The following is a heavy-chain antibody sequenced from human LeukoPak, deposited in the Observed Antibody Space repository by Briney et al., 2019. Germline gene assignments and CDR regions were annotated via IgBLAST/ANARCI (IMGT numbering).Heavy chain of an antibody. J-gene: IGHJ1*01. CDR3: ARGGYCSGGSCYSREYSQH. CDR2: IYTSGST. Sequence: SETLSLTCTVSGGSISSYYWSWIRQPAGKGLEWIGRIYTSGSTNYNPSLKSRVTMSVGTSKNQFSLKLSSVTAADTAVYYCARGGYCSGGSCYSREYSQHWGQGTLVTVSS. V-gene: IGHV4-4*07. CDR1: GGSISSYY. D-gene: IGHD2-15*01.